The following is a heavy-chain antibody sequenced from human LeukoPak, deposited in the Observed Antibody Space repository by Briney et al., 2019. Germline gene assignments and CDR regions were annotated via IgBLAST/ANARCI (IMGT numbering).Heavy chain of an antibody. V-gene: IGHV3-23*01. J-gene: IGHJ4*02. CDR3: AKERYSSSWYVFDY. CDR1: GFTFSSYA. Sequence: EGSLRLSCAASGFTFSSYAMSWVRQAPGKGLQWVSSISGSGTSTYYADSVKGRFTISRDNSKNTLFLQMNSLRADDTAVYYCAKERYSSSWYVFDYWGQGSLVTVSS. CDR2: ISGSGTST. D-gene: IGHD6-13*01.